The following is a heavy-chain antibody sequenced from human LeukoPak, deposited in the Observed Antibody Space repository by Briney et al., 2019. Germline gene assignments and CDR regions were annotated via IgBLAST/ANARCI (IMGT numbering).Heavy chain of an antibody. V-gene: IGHV4-30-2*01. CDR2: IYHSGST. Sequence: PSETLSLTCTVSGGSISSGGYYWSWIRQPPGKGLEWIGYIYHSGSTYYNPSLKSRVTISVDRSKNQFSLKLSSVTAADTAVYYCARYVLLADAFDIWGQGTMVTVSS. CDR3: ARYVLLADAFDI. D-gene: IGHD3-10*01. J-gene: IGHJ3*02. CDR1: GGSISSGGYY.